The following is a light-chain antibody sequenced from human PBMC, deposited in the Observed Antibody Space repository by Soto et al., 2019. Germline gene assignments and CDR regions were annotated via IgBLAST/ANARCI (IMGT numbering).Light chain of an antibody. CDR1: QSVSSY. Sequence: EILLTQSPATLSLSPGESVTLACRASQSVSSYLAWYQQKPGQATRLIIYGASSRANGIPDRFSGSGAGTDFTLTISSLEPEDFALYYCQHYGRSPIFTLGPGTKVDI. J-gene: IGKJ3*01. CDR2: GAS. CDR3: QHYGRSPIFT. V-gene: IGKV3-20*01.